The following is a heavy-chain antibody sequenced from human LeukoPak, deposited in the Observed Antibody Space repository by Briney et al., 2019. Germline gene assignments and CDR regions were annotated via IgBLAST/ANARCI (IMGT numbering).Heavy chain of an antibody. CDR1: GYTFTSYS. J-gene: IGHJ1*01. CDR3: ARSSGRANFFPPGFLLP. CDR2: ISGYNGNT. D-gene: IGHD3-10*01. Sequence: ASVKVSCKTSGYTFTSYSISWARQAPGQGLEWMGWISGYNGNTHYAQKLQGRVTMTTDTSTSTAYMELSSLKSDDTAIYYCARSSGRANFFPPGFLLPWGQGTLVTVSS. V-gene: IGHV1-18*01.